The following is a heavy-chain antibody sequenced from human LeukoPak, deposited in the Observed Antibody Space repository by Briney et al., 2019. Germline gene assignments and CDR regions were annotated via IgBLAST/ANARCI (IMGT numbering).Heavy chain of an antibody. CDR1: GFTFTSSA. J-gene: IGHJ4*02. Sequence: VASVKVSCKASGFTFTSSAVQWVRQARGQCLEWIGWIVVGSGNTNYAQKFQERVTITRDMSTSTAYMELSSLRSEDTAVYYCAASSGYDSSGYSDYWGQGTLVTVSS. CDR2: IVVGSGNT. CDR3: AASSGYDSSGYSDY. D-gene: IGHD3-22*01. V-gene: IGHV1-58*01.